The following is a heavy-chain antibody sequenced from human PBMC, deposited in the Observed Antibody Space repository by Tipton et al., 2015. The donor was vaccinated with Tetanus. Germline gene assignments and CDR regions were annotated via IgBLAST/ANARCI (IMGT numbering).Heavy chain of an antibody. CDR3: ARNVYTVTNDAFDI. J-gene: IGHJ3*02. Sequence: TLSLTCAVSGGSITSGAYLWGWIRQPPGKGLEWIGYIYHSGSPYYNPSLKSRVTISVDTSKNQFSLKLSSVTAADTAIYFCARNVYTVTNDAFDIWGHGTLVNVSS. V-gene: IGHV4-30-2*01. D-gene: IGHD4-11*01. CDR2: IYHSGSP. CDR1: GGSITSGAYL.